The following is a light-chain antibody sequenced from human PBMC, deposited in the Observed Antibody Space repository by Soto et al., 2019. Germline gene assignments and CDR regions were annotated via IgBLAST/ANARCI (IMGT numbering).Light chain of an antibody. J-gene: IGLJ1*01. CDR1: SSDVGAYIY. CDR2: DVN. V-gene: IGLV2-14*01. CDR3: SLYSSNGSLI. Sequence: QSVLTQPASVSGSPGQSITISCGGTSSDVGAYIYVSWYQQAPGTAPKLIIYDVNNRPSGAPDRFSGSTSGNTASLTISGLQAEDETDYFCSLYSSNGSLIFGPGTKVTVL.